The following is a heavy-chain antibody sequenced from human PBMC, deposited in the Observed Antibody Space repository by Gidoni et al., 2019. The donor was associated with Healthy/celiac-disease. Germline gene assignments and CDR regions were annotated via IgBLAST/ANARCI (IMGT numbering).Heavy chain of an antibody. CDR3: AKDRGDGDQYYYYYGMDV. D-gene: IGHD2-21*01. Sequence: EVQLVESGGGLVQPGRSLRLSCAASGFTCDDYAMHWVRQAPGKGLELVSGISWNSGSIGYADSVKGRFTISRDNAKNSLYLQMNSLRAEDTALYYCAKDRGDGDQYYYYYGMDVWGQGTTVTVSS. V-gene: IGHV3-9*01. CDR2: ISWNSGSI. CDR1: GFTCDDYA. J-gene: IGHJ6*02.